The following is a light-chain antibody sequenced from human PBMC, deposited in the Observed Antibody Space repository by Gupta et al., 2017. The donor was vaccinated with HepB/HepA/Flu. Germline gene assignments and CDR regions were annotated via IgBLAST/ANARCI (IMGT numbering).Light chain of an antibody. CDR3: MNALQTPYT. J-gene: IGKJ2*01. V-gene: IGKV2-28*01. CDR2: VGV. CDR1: RTLLASNGYHY. Sequence: IVMTQSPVSLPVTPGEPASISCRSSRTLLASNGYHYGYWYVQEPGPSPQLLVFVGVHRAAGVPSRGSNSGTGTNFTLDSSGVEAEDVYYCQRMNALQTPYTFGRGTKLEIK.